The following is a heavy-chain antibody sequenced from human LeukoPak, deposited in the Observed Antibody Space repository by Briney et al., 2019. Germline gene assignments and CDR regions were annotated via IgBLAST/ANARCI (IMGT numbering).Heavy chain of an antibody. V-gene: IGHV4-4*09. CDR3: AATYYYDSSGYYFRIAEYFQH. J-gene: IGHJ1*01. D-gene: IGHD3-22*01. CDR2: IYTSGST. CDR1: GGSISSYY. Sequence: SETLSLTCTVSGGSISSYYWSWIRQPPGKGLEWIGYIYTSGSTNYKPSLKSRVTISVDTSKNQFSLTLSSVTAADTAVYYCAATYYYDSSGYYFRIAEYFQHWGQGTLVTVSS.